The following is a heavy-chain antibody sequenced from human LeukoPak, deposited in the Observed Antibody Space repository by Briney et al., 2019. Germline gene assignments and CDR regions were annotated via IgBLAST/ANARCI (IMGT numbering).Heavy chain of an antibody. J-gene: IGHJ4*02. CDR1: GFNFSYYS. CDR2: ISGSTRTI. CDR3: ARARPIDF. Sequence: GGSLRLSCAASGFNFSYYSINWVRQAPGKGLEWISYISGSTRTIYYADSVKGRFTISRDNARNSLFLQMNSLRDEDTAAYYCARARPIDFWGQGTLVTVSS. V-gene: IGHV3-48*02.